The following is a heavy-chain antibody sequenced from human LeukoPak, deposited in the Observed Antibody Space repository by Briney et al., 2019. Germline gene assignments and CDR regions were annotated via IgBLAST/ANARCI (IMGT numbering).Heavy chain of an antibody. CDR1: GGSISSYY. D-gene: IGHD3-10*01. Sequence: SETLSLTCTVSGGSISSYYWSRIRQPPGKGLEWIGYIYYSGSTNYNPSLKSRVTISVDTSKNQFSLKLSSVTAADTAVYYCARDREVRGVIRWFDPWGQGTLVTVSS. CDR2: IYYSGST. CDR3: ARDREVRGVIRWFDP. V-gene: IGHV4-59*01. J-gene: IGHJ5*02.